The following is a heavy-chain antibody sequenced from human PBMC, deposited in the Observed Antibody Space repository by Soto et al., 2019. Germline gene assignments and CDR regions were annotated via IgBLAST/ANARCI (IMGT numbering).Heavy chain of an antibody. D-gene: IGHD2-21*02. CDR1: GGTFSSYA. Sequence: GASVKVSCKASGGTFSSYAISWVRQAPGQGLEWMGGIIPIFGTANYAQKFQGRVTITADESTSTAYMELSSLRSEDKDVYYCASPSRDSSGNGMDVWGQGTTVTVSS. CDR3: ASPSRDSSGNGMDV. CDR2: IIPIFGTA. V-gene: IGHV1-69*13. J-gene: IGHJ6*02.